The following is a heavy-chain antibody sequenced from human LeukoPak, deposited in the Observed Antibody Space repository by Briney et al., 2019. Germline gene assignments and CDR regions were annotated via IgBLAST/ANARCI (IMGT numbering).Heavy chain of an antibody. V-gene: IGHV1-2*02. Sequence: ASVTVSCMASGYTFTGYYMHWVRQAPGQGLEWMGWINPNSGGTNYAQKFQGRVTMTRDTSISTAYMELSRLRSDDTGVYYCARSSVDIVATTYYYYYYMDVWGKGTTVSVSS. CDR2: INPNSGGT. CDR3: ARSSVDIVATTYYYYYYMDV. CDR1: GYTFTGYY. J-gene: IGHJ6*03. D-gene: IGHD5-12*01.